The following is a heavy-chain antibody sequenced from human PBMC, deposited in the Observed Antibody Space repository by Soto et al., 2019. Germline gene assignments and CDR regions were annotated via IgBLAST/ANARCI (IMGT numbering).Heavy chain of an antibody. V-gene: IGHV4-59*01. CDR2: IYYSGT. D-gene: IGHD3-22*01. J-gene: IGHJ3*02. Sequence: PSETLSLTCSVSGVSISSDYWSWIRQPPGKGLEWIAYIYYSGTSYNPSLKSRVSISLDTSKNQFSLKLSSVTAADTAVYYCARTYDGSGPNSGGYAFDIWGQGTMVTVSS. CDR1: GVSISSDY. CDR3: ARTYDGSGPNSGGYAFDI.